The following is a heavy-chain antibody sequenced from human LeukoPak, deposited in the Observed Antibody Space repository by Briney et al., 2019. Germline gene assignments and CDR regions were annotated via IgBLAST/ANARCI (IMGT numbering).Heavy chain of an antibody. V-gene: IGHV3-23*01. D-gene: IGHD3-10*01. J-gene: IGHJ6*03. CDR2: ISGSGGST. CDR1: GFTFSSYA. CDR3: AKAGAYYYGSGSYNYMDV. Sequence: PGGSPRLSCAASGFTFSSYAMSWVRQAPGKGLEWVSAISGSGGSTYYADSVKGRFTISRDNSKNTLYLQMNSLRAEDTAVYYCAKAGAYYYGSGSYNYMDVWGKGTTVTVSS.